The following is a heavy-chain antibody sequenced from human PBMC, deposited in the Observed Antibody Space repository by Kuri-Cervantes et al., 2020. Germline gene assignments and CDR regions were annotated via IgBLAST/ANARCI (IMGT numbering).Heavy chain of an antibody. CDR3: ARGGIQLWSFDY. Sequence: ASVKVSCKASGYTLSSYGISWVRQAPGQGLEWMGWISAYNGDTNYAPKFQGRVTMTTDKSTSTAYMELRSLRSDDTAVYYCARGGIQLWSFDYWGQGTLVTVSS. CDR2: ISAYNGDT. CDR1: GYTLSSYG. V-gene: IGHV1-18*01. J-gene: IGHJ4*02. D-gene: IGHD5-18*01.